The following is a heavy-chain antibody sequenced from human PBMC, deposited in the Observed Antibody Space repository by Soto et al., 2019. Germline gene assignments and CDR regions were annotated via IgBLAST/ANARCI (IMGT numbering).Heavy chain of an antibody. D-gene: IGHD2-15*01. V-gene: IGHV4-59*01. CDR3: ARDGGYCSGGSCPQYYYYGVDV. Sequence: PSETLSLTCTVSGGSISSYYWSWIRQPPGKGLEWIGYIYYSGSTNYNPSLKSRVTISVDTSKNQFSLKLSSVTAADTAVYYCARDGGYCSGGSCPQYYYYGVDVWGQGTTVTVSS. CDR2: IYYSGST. J-gene: IGHJ6*02. CDR1: GGSISSYY.